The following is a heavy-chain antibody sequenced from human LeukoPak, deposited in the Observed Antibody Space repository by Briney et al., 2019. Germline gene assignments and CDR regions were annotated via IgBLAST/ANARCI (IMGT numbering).Heavy chain of an antibody. V-gene: IGHV3-30-3*01. CDR3: ATRDDYSNYGGGYFDY. D-gene: IGHD4-11*01. J-gene: IGHJ4*02. CDR2: ISYDGSNK. Sequence: GGFLRLSCAASGFTFSSYAMHWVRQAPGKGLEWVAVISYDGSNKYYADSVKGRFTISRDNSKNTLYLQMNSLRAEDTAVYYCATRDDYSNYGGGYFDYWGQGTLVTVSS. CDR1: GFTFSSYA.